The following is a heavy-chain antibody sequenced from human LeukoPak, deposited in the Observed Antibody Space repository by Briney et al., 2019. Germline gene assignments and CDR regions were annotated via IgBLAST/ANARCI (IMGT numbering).Heavy chain of an antibody. CDR1: GYTFTGYY. CDR2: INPSGGST. J-gene: IGHJ4*02. D-gene: IGHD1-26*01. Sequence: ASVKVSCKASGYTFTGYYMHWVRQAPGQGLEWMGIINPSGGSTSYAQKFQGRVTITRDTSASTAYMELSSLRSEDTAVYYCASSGSYYVSYVYWGQGTLVTVSS. V-gene: IGHV1-46*01. CDR3: ASSGSYYVSYVY.